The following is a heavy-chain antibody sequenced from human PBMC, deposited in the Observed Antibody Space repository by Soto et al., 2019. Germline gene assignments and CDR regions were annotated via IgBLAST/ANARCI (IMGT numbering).Heavy chain of an antibody. Sequence: ASVKVSCKASGYTFTSYYMHWVRQAPGQGLEWMGIINPSGGSTSYAQKFQGRVTMTRDTSTSTVYMELSSLRSEDTAVYYCARDAIPYYGSGSLLNWGQGTLVTVSS. D-gene: IGHD3-10*01. V-gene: IGHV1-46*01. CDR2: INPSGGST. CDR3: ARDAIPYYGSGSLLN. J-gene: IGHJ4*02. CDR1: GYTFTSYY.